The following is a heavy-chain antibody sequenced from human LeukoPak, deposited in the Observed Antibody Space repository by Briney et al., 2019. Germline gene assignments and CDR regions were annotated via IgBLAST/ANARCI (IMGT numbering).Heavy chain of an antibody. CDR2: VNPSGGST. J-gene: IGHJ4*02. V-gene: IGHV1-46*03. CDR1: GYTFTSYY. CDR3: ARGAVAGRRFDY. Sequence: ASVKVSCKASGYTFTSYYMHWVRQAPGQGLEWMGIVNPSGGSTTYAQKFQGRVTMTRDTSTSTVYVVLSSLRSEDTAVYYCARGAVAGRRFDYWGQGTLVTVSS. D-gene: IGHD6-19*01.